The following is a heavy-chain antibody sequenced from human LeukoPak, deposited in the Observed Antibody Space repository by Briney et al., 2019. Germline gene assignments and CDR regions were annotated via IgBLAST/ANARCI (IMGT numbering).Heavy chain of an antibody. V-gene: IGHV3-7*01. CDR1: GFTFSSYW. CDR2: IKQDGSEK. J-gene: IGHJ4*02. D-gene: IGHD5-24*01. CDR3: ARRYMATSAEDFDY. Sequence: PGGSLGLSCAASGFTFSSYWMSWVRQAPGKGLEWVANIKQDGSEKYYVDSVKGRFTISRDNAKNSLYLQMNSLRAEDAAVYYCARRYMATSAEDFDYWGQGTLVAVSS.